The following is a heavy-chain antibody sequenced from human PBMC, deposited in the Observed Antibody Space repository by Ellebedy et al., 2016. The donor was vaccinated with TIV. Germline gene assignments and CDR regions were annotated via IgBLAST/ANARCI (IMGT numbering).Heavy chain of an antibody. CDR2: IAGSDGGT. V-gene: IGHV3-23*01. CDR3: VKGSLPSCSHTICYDLDY. D-gene: IGHD2-2*01. J-gene: IGHJ4*02. Sequence: GESLKISCAASGFTFSSFAMSWVRQAPGKRLEWVSSIAGSDGGTYHADSVEGRFTVSRDNSKDTLYLQMNSLRAEDTAVYYCVKGSLPSCSHTICYDLDYWGQGMLVTVSS. CDR1: GFTFSSFA.